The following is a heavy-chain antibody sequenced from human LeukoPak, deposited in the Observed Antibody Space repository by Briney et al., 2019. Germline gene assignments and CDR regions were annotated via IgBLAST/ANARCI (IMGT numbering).Heavy chain of an antibody. J-gene: IGHJ5*02. Sequence: ASVKVSCKASGYTFTLYYMHWVRQAPGQGLEWMGMINPGGGSTNYAQKFQGRVTITRDTSTSTVYMELNSLRAEDTAVYYCAKVQQGSGYYISLYNWFDPWGQGTLVTVSS. D-gene: IGHD3-22*01. CDR1: GYTFTLYY. V-gene: IGHV1-46*01. CDR2: INPGGGST. CDR3: AKVQQGSGYYISLYNWFDP.